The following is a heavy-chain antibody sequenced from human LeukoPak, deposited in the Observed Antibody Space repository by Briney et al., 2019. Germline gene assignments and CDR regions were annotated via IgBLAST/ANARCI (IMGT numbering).Heavy chain of an antibody. J-gene: IGHJ3*02. CDR3: ASPIVGATPDAFDI. CDR1: GYTFTRYY. V-gene: IGHV1-46*01. D-gene: IGHD1-26*01. Sequence: ASVKVSCKASGYTFTRYYTHWVRQAPGQGLEWMGIINPSGGSTSYAQKFQGRVTMTRDTSTSTVYMELSSLRSEDTAVYYCASPIVGATPDAFDIWGQGTMVTVSS. CDR2: INPSGGST.